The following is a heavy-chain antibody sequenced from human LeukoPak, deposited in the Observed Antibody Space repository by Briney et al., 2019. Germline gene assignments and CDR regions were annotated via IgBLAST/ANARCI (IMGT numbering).Heavy chain of an antibody. D-gene: IGHD2-15*01. CDR2: INAGNGNT. CDR1: GYTFTSYA. J-gene: IGHJ5*02. Sequence: EASVKVSCKASGYTFTSYAMHWVGQAPGQRLEWMGWINAGNGNTKYSQKFQGRVTITRDTSASTAYMELSSLRSEDTAVYYCARPRYCSGGSCAFDPWGQGTLVTVSS. CDR3: ARPRYCSGGSCAFDP. V-gene: IGHV1-3*01.